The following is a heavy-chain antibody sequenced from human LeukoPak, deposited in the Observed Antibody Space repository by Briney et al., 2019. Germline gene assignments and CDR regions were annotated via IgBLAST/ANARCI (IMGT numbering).Heavy chain of an antibody. D-gene: IGHD4-11*01. J-gene: IGHJ6*02. CDR2: IKSKTDGGTT. V-gene: IGHV3-15*01. Sequence: GGSLRLSCAASGFTFSNAWMSWVRQAPGKGLEWVGRIKSKTDGGTTDYAAPVKGIFTISRDDSKNTLHLQMNSLRAEDTAVYYCAKESNNYYYGMDVWGQGTTVTVSS. CDR3: AKESNNYYYGMDV. CDR1: GFTFSNAW.